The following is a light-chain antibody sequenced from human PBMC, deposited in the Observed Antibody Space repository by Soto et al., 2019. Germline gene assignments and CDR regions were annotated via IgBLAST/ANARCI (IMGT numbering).Light chain of an antibody. Sequence: QSVLTQSPSASASLGASVKLTCTLSSGHNNYAIAWHQQQPEKGPRYLMKVNSDGSHTKGDGIPDRFSGSSSGAERHLTISSLQSEDEADYYCQTWGTAIHDVVFGGGTKVTVL. CDR3: QTWGTAIHDVV. J-gene: IGLJ2*01. CDR1: SGHNNYA. CDR2: VNSDGSH. V-gene: IGLV4-69*01.